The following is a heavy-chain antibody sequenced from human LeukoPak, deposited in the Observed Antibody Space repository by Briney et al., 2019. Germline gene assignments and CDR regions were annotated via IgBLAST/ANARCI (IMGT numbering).Heavy chain of an antibody. CDR3: ARGIYGDYGGEYYYMDV. CDR2: INPSGGST. V-gene: IGHV1-46*01. Sequence: ASVKVSCKASGYTFTSYNMHWVRQAPGQGLEWMGIINPSGGSTSYAQKFQGRVTMTRDMSTSTVYMELSRLRSDDTAVYYCARGIYGDYGGEYYYMDVWGKGTTVTVSS. D-gene: IGHD4-17*01. CDR1: GYTFTSYN. J-gene: IGHJ6*03.